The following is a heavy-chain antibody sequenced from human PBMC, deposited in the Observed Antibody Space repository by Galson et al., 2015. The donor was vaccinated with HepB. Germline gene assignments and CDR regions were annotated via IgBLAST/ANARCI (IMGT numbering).Heavy chain of an antibody. CDR3: ARADSGSYYGHDY. CDR1: GFTFSSYA. J-gene: IGHJ4*02. Sequence: SLRLSCAASGFTFSSYAMHWVRQAPGKGLEWVAVISYDGSNKYYADSVKGRFTISRDNSKNTLYLQMNSLRAEDTAVYYCARADSGSYYGHDYWGQGTLVTVSS. D-gene: IGHD1-26*01. V-gene: IGHV3-30*04. CDR2: ISYDGSNK.